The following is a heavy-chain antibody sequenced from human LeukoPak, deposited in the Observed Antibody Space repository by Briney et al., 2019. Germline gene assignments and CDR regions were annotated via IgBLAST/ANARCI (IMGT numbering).Heavy chain of an antibody. CDR3: ARAGDYTYYYYYMDV. D-gene: IGHD4-17*01. CDR1: GFTFSDRY. V-gene: IGHV3-20*04. CDR2: IYWSGGST. Sequence: RPGGSLRLSCAAAGFTFSDRYMSWVRQAPGKALEWVSGIYWSGGSTGYADSVKGRFTISRDNAKTSLYLQMNSLRAEDTALYYCARAGDYTYYYYYMDVWGKGTTVTVSS. J-gene: IGHJ6*03.